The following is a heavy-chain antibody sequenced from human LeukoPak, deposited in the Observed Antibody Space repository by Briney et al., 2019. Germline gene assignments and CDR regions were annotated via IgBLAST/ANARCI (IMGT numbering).Heavy chain of an antibody. D-gene: IGHD3-10*01. CDR1: GFTFSSYS. Sequence: GGSLRLSCAASGFTFSSYSMNWLRQAPGKGLEWVSSISSSSSYIYYADSVKGRFTISRDNAKNSLYLQMNSLRAEDTAVYYCATMPGSGESQVDYWGQGTLVTVSS. CDR2: ISSSSSYI. CDR3: ATMPGSGESQVDY. J-gene: IGHJ4*02. V-gene: IGHV3-21*01.